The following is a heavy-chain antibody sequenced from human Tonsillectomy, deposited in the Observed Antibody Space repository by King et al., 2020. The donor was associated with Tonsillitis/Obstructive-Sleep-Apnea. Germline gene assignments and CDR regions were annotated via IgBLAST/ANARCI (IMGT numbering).Heavy chain of an antibody. D-gene: IGHD2-2*01. CDR1: GYSFTSYW. J-gene: IGHJ3*02. CDR2: IYPGDSDT. CDR3: ARLPLGYCSSTSCYPLSFDI. Sequence: VQLVESGAEVKKPGESLKISCKGSGYSFTSYWIGWVRQMPGKGLEWMGIIYPGDSDTRYSPSFQGQVTISADKSISTAYLQWSSLKASDTAMYYCARLPLGYCSSTSCYPLSFDIWGQGTMVTVSS. V-gene: IGHV5-51*01.